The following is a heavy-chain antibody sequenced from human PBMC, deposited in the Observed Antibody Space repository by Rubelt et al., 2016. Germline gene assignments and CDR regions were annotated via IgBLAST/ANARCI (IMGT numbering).Heavy chain of an antibody. CDR3: ARGDIVVVVAASNPLDY. CDR2: INAGNGNT. J-gene: IGHJ4*02. V-gene: IGHV1-3*01. CDR1: GYTFTSYA. Sequence: QVQLVQSGAEVKKPGASVKVSCKASGYTFTSYAMHWVRQAPGQRLEWMGWINAGNGNTKYSQKFQVRVTSTRDTSASTAYMELSSLRSEDTAVYYCARGDIVVVVAASNPLDYWGQGTLVTVSS. D-gene: IGHD2-15*01.